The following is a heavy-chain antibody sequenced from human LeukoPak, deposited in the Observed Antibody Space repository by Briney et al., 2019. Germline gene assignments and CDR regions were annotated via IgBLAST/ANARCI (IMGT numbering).Heavy chain of an antibody. D-gene: IGHD6-19*01. J-gene: IGHJ4*02. Sequence: GGSLRLSCAASGFTFSSYWMSWVRQAPGKGLEWVANIKQDGSEKYYVDSVKGRFTISRDNAKNSLYLQMNSLRAEHTAVYYCAGLGEQWLVLDYWGQGTLVTVSS. CDR2: IKQDGSEK. CDR3: AGLGEQWLVLDY. V-gene: IGHV3-7*03. CDR1: GFTFSSYW.